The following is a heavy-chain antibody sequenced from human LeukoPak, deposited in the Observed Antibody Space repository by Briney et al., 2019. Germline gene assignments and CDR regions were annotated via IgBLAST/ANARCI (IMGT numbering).Heavy chain of an antibody. D-gene: IGHD3-22*01. Sequence: PSETLSLTRTVSGGSIRSSTYYWGWIRQPPGKGLEWIGIIYYSGSTYYNPSLKSRVTISVDTSKNQFSLKLSSVTAADTAVYFCARGPYSYDSSGASDIWGQGTMVTVSS. V-gene: IGHV4-39*07. CDR2: IYYSGST. J-gene: IGHJ3*02. CDR3: ARGPYSYDSSGASDI. CDR1: GGSIRSSTYY.